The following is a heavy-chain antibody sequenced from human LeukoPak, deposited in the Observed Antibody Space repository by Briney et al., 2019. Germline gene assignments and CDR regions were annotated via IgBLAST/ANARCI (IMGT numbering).Heavy chain of an antibody. CDR1: GDSISSYY. Sequence: SETLSLTCIVSGDSISSYYWSWIRQPAGKGLEWIGRIYTSGSTNFNPSLKSRVTMSVDTSKNQFSLELTSVTAADTAVYYCARERILWFGDFVRFDPWGQGTLVTVSS. J-gene: IGHJ5*02. CDR3: ARERILWFGDFVRFDP. V-gene: IGHV4-4*07. D-gene: IGHD3-10*01. CDR2: IYTSGST.